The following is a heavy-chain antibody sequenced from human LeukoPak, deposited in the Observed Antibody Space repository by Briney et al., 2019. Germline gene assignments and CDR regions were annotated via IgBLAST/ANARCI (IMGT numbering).Heavy chain of an antibody. V-gene: IGHV3-30-3*01. CDR2: ISYDGSNK. CDR3: AKEHYYETSALPGEY. J-gene: IGHJ4*02. CDR1: GFTFSSYA. Sequence: GRSLRLSCAASGFTFSSYAMHWVRQAPGKGLEWVAVISYDGSNKYYADSVKGRFTISRDNSKNTLYLQMSSLRADDTAVYYCAKEHYYETSALPGEYWGQGTLVTVSP. D-gene: IGHD3-22*01.